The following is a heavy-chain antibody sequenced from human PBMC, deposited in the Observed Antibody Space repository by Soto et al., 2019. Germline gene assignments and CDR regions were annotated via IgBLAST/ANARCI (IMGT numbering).Heavy chain of an antibody. CDR3: ARDCRYCSGGSGYGSWCYYCRNV. D-gene: IGHD2-15*01. V-gene: IGHV1-69*01. J-gene: IGHJ6*02. CDR1: GGTFSRYA. CDR2: IIPIFGTA. Sequence: QVQLVQSGAEVKKPGSSVKVSCKASGGTFSRYAISWVRQAPGQGREWMGGIIPIFGTANYAQMFQGRVTITSDESTSRAYMELSSQIYGDTAVDYCARDCRYCSGGSGYGSWCYYCRNVWGQGTTVSVCS.